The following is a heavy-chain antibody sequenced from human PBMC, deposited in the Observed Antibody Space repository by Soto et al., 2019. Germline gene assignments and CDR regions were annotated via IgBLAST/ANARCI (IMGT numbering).Heavy chain of an antibody. Sequence: SETLSLTCNVSGGSISSFYWTWIRQPAGGRLEWIGRVYDSGSSNYNPSLKTRITMSLHRSRSQFSLSLYSVTAADTAVYYCARGVAETDFYPWANWFDLWGQGSLVTV. CDR1: GGSISSFY. D-gene: IGHD6-19*01. J-gene: IGHJ5*02. CDR2: VYDSGSS. CDR3: ARGVAETDFYPWANWFDL. V-gene: IGHV4-4*07.